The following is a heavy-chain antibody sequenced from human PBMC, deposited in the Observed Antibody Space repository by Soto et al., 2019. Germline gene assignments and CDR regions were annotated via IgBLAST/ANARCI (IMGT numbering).Heavy chain of an antibody. CDR3: ARGDIVLVPAAMYYYGMDV. D-gene: IGHD2-2*01. CDR1: GGSISSGDYY. CDR2: IYYSGST. J-gene: IGHJ6*02. Sequence: SETLSLTCTVSGGSISSGDYYWSWIRQPPGKGLEWIGYIYYSGSTYYNPSLKSRVTISVDTSKNQFSLKLSSVTAADTAVYYCARGDIVLVPAAMYYYGMDVWGQGTTVTSP. V-gene: IGHV4-30-4*01.